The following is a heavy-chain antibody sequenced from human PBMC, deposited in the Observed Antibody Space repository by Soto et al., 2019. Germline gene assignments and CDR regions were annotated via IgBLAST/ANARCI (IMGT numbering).Heavy chain of an antibody. Sequence: QVQLVESGGGVVQPGRSLRLSCAASGFTFSSYGMHWVRQAPGKGLEWVAVISYDGSNKYYADSVKGRFTISRDNSKNTLYLQMNSLRAEDTAVYYCAKDWGYCSGGSCYPDYWGQGTLVTVSS. CDR1: GFTFSSYG. D-gene: IGHD2-15*01. CDR3: AKDWGYCSGGSCYPDY. CDR2: ISYDGSNK. J-gene: IGHJ4*02. V-gene: IGHV3-30*18.